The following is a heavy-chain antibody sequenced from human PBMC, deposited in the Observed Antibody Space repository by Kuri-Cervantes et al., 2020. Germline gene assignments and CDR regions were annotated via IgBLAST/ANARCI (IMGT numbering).Heavy chain of an antibody. Sequence: GESLKISCAASGFTFITNGMHWVRQAPGKGLEWVAFIWFDGTTDYYADSVKGRFTISRDNSKNTLYLQMNSLRAEDTAVYYCARKDGYNDCADYWGQGTLVTVSS. CDR2: IWFDGTTD. CDR1: GFTFITNG. J-gene: IGHJ4*02. CDR3: ARKDGYNDCADY. V-gene: IGHV3-30*02. D-gene: IGHD5-24*01.